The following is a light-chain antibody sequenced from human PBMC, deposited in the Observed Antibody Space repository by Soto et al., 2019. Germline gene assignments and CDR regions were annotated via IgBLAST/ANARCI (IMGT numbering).Light chain of an antibody. CDR2: GAS. CDR3: QQYISLWT. V-gene: IGKV3-20*01. J-gene: IGKJ1*01. Sequence: EIVLTQSPGTLSLSPGGRATLSCRTSQSVSNNYLAWYQQKPGQAPKLLIYGASSRATGIPDRFSGSGSGTDFTLSIIRLEPEDFAVYYCQQYISLWTFGQGTKVDIK. CDR1: QSVSNNY.